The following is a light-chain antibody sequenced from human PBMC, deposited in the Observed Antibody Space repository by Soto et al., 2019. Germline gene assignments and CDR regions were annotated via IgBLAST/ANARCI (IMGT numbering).Light chain of an antibody. CDR3: QQYKNWPL. Sequence: IVMTQSPATLSVSPGERCTRSCRTSHSVNSHVAWYQQKPGQAPRLLLYGASTRATGIPVRFSGSGFGTEFTLTISSLQSEDFAVYYCQQYKNWPLFGQGTRLEIK. V-gene: IGKV3-15*01. CDR2: GAS. CDR1: HSVNSH. J-gene: IGKJ5*01.